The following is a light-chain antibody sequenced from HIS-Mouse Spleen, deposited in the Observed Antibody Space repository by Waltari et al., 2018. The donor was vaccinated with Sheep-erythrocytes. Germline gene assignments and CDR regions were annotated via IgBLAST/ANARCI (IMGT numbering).Light chain of an antibody. CDR2: QDT. Sequence: SYELTQPPSVSVSPGQTASITCSGDKLGDKYACWYPQKPAQSPVLVIYQDTKRPSGLPERFSGSNSGKTATLTISGTQAMDEADYYCQAWDSSTVVFGGGTKLTVL. J-gene: IGLJ2*01. CDR3: QAWDSSTVV. CDR1: KLGDKY. V-gene: IGLV3-1*01.